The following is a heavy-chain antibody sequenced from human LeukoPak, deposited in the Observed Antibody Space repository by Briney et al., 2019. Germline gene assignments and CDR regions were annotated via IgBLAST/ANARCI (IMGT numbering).Heavy chain of an antibody. CDR1: GFTFSSYG. J-gene: IGHJ4*02. Sequence: PGRSLRLSCAASGFTFSSYGMHWVRQAPGKGLEWVAVISYDGSNKYYADSVKGRFTISRDNSKNTLYLQMNSLRAEDTAVYYCASSKWYDFDYWGQGTLVTVSS. CDR3: ASSKWYDFDY. V-gene: IGHV3-30*03. CDR2: ISYDGSNK. D-gene: IGHD2-15*01.